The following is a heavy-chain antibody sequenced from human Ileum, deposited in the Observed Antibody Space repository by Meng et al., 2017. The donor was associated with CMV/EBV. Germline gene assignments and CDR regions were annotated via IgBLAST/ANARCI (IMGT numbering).Heavy chain of an antibody. CDR2: VYNRDRT. CDR1: GGSISTYY. Sequence: QVQLQESGPGVVKPSEPLFLTCTVSGGSISTYYWNWIRQPAGRELEWIGRVYNRDRTTYNPSLKSRVTMSVDTSKNQFSLTLYSVTAADTAVYFCARDREHTYGYTFEYWGQGALVTVSS. D-gene: IGHD5-24*01. V-gene: IGHV4-4*07. CDR3: ARDREHTYGYTFEY. J-gene: IGHJ4*02.